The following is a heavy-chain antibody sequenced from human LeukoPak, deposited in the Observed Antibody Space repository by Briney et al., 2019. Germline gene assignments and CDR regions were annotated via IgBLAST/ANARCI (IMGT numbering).Heavy chain of an antibody. CDR2: INPNSGGT. CDR3: ARNPYYYDSSRGLLYY. D-gene: IGHD3-22*01. J-gene: IGHJ4*02. CDR1: GYTFTGYY. Sequence: GASVKVSCKASGYTFTGYYMHWVRQAPGQGLEWMGWINPNSGGTNSAQKFQGRVTMTRDTSISTAYMELSRLRSDDTAMYYCARNPYYYDSSRGLLYYWGQGTLVTVSS. V-gene: IGHV1-2*02.